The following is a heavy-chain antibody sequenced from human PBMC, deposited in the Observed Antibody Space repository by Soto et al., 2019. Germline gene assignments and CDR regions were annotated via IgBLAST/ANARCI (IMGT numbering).Heavy chain of an antibody. CDR1: GYSFTSYW. V-gene: IGHV5-51*01. D-gene: IGHD2-2*01. CDR3: ARRGVVVPAADHYYGMDV. CDR2: IYPGDSDT. J-gene: IGHJ6*02. Sequence: GESLKISCKGSGYSFTSYWIGWVRQMPGKGLEWMGIIYPGDSDTRYSPSFQGQVTISADKSISTAYLQWSSLKASDTAMYYCARRGVVVPAADHYYGMDVWGQGTTVTVSS.